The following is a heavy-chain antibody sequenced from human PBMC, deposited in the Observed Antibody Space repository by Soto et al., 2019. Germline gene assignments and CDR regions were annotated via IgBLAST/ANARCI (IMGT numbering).Heavy chain of an antibody. CDR2: IIPVFNSA. J-gene: IGHJ4*02. D-gene: IGHD3-16*01. Sequence: QGQLVQSGPEVKKPGSSVKVSCKDSGGLFSSFAISWVRQAPGQGLEWLGGIIPVFNSATYAERFQDRVTSTADESTNIAYLELSSLGSDDTAVYYCARGGGPYVWFNEFWGQGTLVTVSS. V-gene: IGHV1-69*01. CDR3: ARGGGPYVWFNEF. CDR1: GGLFSSFA.